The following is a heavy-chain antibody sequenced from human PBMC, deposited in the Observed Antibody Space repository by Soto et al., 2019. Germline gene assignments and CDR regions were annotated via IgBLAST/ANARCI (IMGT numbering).Heavy chain of an antibody. CDR1: GYTFNKYP. Sequence: GASVKVSCKTSGYTFNKYPIHWVRQAPGQGLEWMGWINPANGDTGFSQKFQDRVTITRDTSASTAYMELSSLRSEDTAVYYCARKDYYDSGMYXFDYWGQGTLVTVSS. D-gene: IGHD3-22*01. V-gene: IGHV1-3*01. CDR3: ARKDYYDSGMYXFDY. CDR2: INPANGDT. J-gene: IGHJ4*02.